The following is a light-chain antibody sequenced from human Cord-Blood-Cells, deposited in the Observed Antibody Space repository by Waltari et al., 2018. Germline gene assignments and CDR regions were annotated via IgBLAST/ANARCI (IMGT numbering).Light chain of an antibody. CDR2: DAS. Sequence: EIKMTQSPSSLSASVGDRVTITCQASQDISNYLNWYQQKPGKAPKLLIYDASNLETGGPSRFSGSGSGTDFTFTISSLQPEDIATYYCQQYDNLPWTFGQGTKVEIK. J-gene: IGKJ1*01. CDR3: QQYDNLPWT. V-gene: IGKV1-33*01. CDR1: QDISNY.